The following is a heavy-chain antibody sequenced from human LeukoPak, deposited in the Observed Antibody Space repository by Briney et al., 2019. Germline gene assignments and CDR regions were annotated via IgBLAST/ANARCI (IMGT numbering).Heavy chain of an antibody. CDR3: ARRPRYYYGSGSYYEVYFDY. Sequence: SETLSLTCAVHGGSFSGYYWSWIRQPPGKGLEWIGEINHSGSTNYNPSLKSRVTMSVDTSKNQFSLKLSSVTAADTAVYYCARRPRYYYGSGSYYEVYFDYWGQGTLVTVSS. CDR1: GGSFSGYY. D-gene: IGHD3-10*01. V-gene: IGHV4-34*01. CDR2: INHSGST. J-gene: IGHJ4*02.